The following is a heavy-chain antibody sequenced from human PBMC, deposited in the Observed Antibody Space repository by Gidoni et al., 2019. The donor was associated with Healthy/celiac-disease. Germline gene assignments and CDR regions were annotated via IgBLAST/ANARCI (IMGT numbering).Heavy chain of an antibody. Sequence: QVQLVQSGAEVKKPGASVKVSCTASGYTFTSYAMHWVRQAPGQRLEWMGWINAGNGNTKYSQKFQGRVTITRDTSASTAYMELSSLRSEDTAVYYCARGEIAATYYYYGMDVWGQGTTVTVSS. V-gene: IGHV1-3*01. CDR3: ARGEIAATYYYYGMDV. D-gene: IGHD6-25*01. J-gene: IGHJ6*02. CDR1: GYTFTSYA. CDR2: INAGNGNT.